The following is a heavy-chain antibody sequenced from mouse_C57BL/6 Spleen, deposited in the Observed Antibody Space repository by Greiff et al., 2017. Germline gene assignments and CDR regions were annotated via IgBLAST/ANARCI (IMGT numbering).Heavy chain of an antibody. CDR1: GYTFTSYW. CDR2: IDPNRGGT. D-gene: IGHD2-4*01. Sequence: VQLQQPGAELVKPGASVKLSCKASGYTFTSYWMHWVKQRPGRGLEWIGRIDPNRGGTKYNEKFKSKATLTVDKPSSTAYMQLSSLTSEDSAVYYCARKGDIYYDYDGFAYWGQGTLVTVSA. V-gene: IGHV1-72*01. CDR3: ARKGDIYYDYDGFAY. J-gene: IGHJ3*01.